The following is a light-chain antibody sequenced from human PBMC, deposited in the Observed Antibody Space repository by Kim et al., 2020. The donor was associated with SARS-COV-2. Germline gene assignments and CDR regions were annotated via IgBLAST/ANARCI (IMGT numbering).Light chain of an antibody. J-gene: IGKJ2*01. CDR3: QQNYSTPYT. Sequence: DIQMTQSPFSLSASVGDRVTITCRASQSISSYLNWYQQKPGKAPKLLIYAASSLQGGVPSRFSGSGSGTDFTLTISSLQPEDFATYYCQQNYSTPYTFGQGTKLEI. CDR2: AAS. CDR1: QSISSY. V-gene: IGKV1-39*01.